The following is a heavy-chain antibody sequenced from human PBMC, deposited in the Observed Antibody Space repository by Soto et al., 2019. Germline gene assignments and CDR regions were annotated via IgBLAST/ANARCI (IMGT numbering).Heavy chain of an antibody. Sequence: QVQLVDCGGGLVQPGGSLRLSCAASGFTFSNYYMTWIRQAPGKGLEWISYISDSGSVTYYADSVQGRFSISRDNSKNSLFLEMNDLRVDDTAVYYCARCLLWVGDPFEIWGQGTMVTVSS. D-gene: IGHD3-10*01. J-gene: IGHJ3*02. V-gene: IGHV3-11*01. CDR2: ISDSGSVT. CDR1: GFTFSNYY. CDR3: ARCLLWVGDPFEI.